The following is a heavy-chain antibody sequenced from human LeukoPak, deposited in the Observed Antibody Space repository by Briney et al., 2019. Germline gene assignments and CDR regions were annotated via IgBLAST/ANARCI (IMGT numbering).Heavy chain of an antibody. Sequence: GGSLRLSCAASGFTFSSYGMHWVRQAPGKGLEWVAVIWYDGSNKYYADSVKGRFTISRDNSKNTLYLQMNSLRAEDTAVYYCARGIAAAGTRTYGMDVWGQGTTVTVSS. CDR1: GFTFSSYG. V-gene: IGHV3-33*08. CDR2: IWYDGSNK. CDR3: ARGIAAAGTRTYGMDV. J-gene: IGHJ6*02. D-gene: IGHD6-13*01.